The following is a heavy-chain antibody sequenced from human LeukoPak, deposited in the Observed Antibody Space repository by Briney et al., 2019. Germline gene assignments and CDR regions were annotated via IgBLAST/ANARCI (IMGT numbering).Heavy chain of an antibody. D-gene: IGHD3-3*01. J-gene: IGHJ2*01. V-gene: IGHV4-59*01. CDR3: VRESGGVVTNARYFDL. Sequence: PSETLSLTCTVSGGSISSYYWSSIRQPPGKGLEWIGYIYYSGSTNYNPSLKSRVTISVDTSKNQFSLKLSSVTAADTAVYYCVRESGGVVTNARYFDLRGRGTQVTVSS. CDR1: GGSISSYY. CDR2: IYYSGST.